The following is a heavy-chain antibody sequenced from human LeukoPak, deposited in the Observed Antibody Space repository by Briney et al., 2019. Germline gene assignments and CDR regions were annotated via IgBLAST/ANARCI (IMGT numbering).Heavy chain of an antibody. CDR3: ARGAYYYED. CDR1: GFTFGSHS. J-gene: IGHJ4*02. CDR2: ISSSSSTI. D-gene: IGHD3-22*01. V-gene: IGHV3-48*01. Sequence: GGSLRLSCAASGFTFGSHSMNWVRQAPGKGLEWVSYISSSSSTIYYADSVKGRFTISRDNAKNSLYLQMNSLRAEDTAVYYCARGAYYYEDWGQGTLVTVSS.